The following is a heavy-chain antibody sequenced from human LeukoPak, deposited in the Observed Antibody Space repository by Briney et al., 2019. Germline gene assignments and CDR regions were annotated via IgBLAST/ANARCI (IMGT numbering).Heavy chain of an antibody. Sequence: GGTLRLSCAASGFTFSNYGMNWVRQAPGKGLEWVSGISGSGDTTYYADSVKGRFTISRDNSKNTLYLQMNSLRAEDTAVYYCAKDVSWGSYITWGQGTLVTVSS. CDR2: ISGSGDTT. CDR1: GFTFSNYG. V-gene: IGHV3-23*01. CDR3: AKDVSWGSYIT. D-gene: IGHD3-16*01. J-gene: IGHJ5*02.